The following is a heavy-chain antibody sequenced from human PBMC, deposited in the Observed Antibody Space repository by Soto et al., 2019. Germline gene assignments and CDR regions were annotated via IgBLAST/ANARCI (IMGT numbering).Heavy chain of an antibody. CDR1: GFSFTTYGVG. Sequence: QITLKESGPTLVKPTQTLTLTCTFSGFSFTTYGVGVGWIRQAPGKAPEWLALIYWDDQKTFRSSRESRLTIPKDTSKDQVVLTITNMDPVDTATYYCTKKGQYHDSSACGRDCYMDVWGKGTTVTVSS. CDR2: IYWDDQK. V-gene: IGHV2-5*02. CDR3: TKKGQYHDSSACGRDCYMDV. J-gene: IGHJ6*04. D-gene: IGHD2-2*01.